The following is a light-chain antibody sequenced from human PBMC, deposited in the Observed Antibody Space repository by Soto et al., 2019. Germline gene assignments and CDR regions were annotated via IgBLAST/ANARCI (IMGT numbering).Light chain of an antibody. CDR1: QSVSSSY. J-gene: IGKJ1*01. Sequence: EIVLTQSPGTLSLSPGERATLSCRASQSVSSSYLAWYQQKPGQAPRLLIYGASNRATGIPDRVSGSGSGTDFTLTISRLEPEDFAVYYCQQYGSSRWTFGQGTKVEIK. CDR2: GAS. CDR3: QQYGSSRWT. V-gene: IGKV3-20*01.